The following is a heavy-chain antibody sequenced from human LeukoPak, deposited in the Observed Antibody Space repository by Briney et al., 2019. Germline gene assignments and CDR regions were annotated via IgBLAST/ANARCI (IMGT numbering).Heavy chain of an antibody. CDR3: ARDGTSTDDY. Sequence: ASVRVSCKTSGYTFSNFGINWVRQAPGQGLEWMGWISGNNDNPNYGQKFQGRFTVTTDSSTSTAYMELRNLTFDDTAVYYCARDGTSTDDYWGQGTLVTVSS. CDR2: ISGNNDNP. V-gene: IGHV1-18*01. D-gene: IGHD2-2*01. CDR1: GYTFSNFG. J-gene: IGHJ4*02.